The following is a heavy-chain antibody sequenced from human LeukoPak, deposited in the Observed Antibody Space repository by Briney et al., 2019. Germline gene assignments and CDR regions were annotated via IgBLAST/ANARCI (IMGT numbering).Heavy chain of an antibody. CDR2: ISYDGSNK. D-gene: IGHD3-10*01. J-gene: IGHJ4*02. CDR3: ARDGYGSGSYLDY. CDR1: GFTFSSYA. Sequence: GGSLRLSCAASGFTFSSYAMHWVRQAPGKGLEWVAVISYDGSNKYYADSVKGRFTISRDNSKNTLYLQMNSLRAEDTAVYYCARDGYGSGSYLDYWGQGTLVTVSS. V-gene: IGHV3-30-3*01.